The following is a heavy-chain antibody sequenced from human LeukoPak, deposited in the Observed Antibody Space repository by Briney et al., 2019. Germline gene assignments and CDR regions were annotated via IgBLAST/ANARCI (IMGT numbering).Heavy chain of an antibody. J-gene: IGHJ4*02. CDR2: ISSSGSTI. D-gene: IGHD5-24*01. V-gene: IGHV3-11*04. Sequence: GGSLRLSCAASGFTFSDYYMSWIRQAPGKGLEWVSYISSSGSTIYYADSVKGRFTISKDNAKNSLYLQMNSLRAEDTAVYYCASSRDGYNLKGYYFDYWGQGTLVTVSS. CDR3: ASSRDGYNLKGYYFDY. CDR1: GFTFSDYY.